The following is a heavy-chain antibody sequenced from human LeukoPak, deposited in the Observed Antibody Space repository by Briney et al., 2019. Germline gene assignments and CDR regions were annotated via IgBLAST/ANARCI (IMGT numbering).Heavy chain of an antibody. CDR1: GFTFSSYG. CDR2: ISSSSSTI. J-gene: IGHJ5*02. V-gene: IGHV3-48*04. Sequence: GGSLRLSCAASGFTFSSYGMHWVRQAPGKGLEWVSYISSSSSTIYYADSVKGRFTISRDNAKNSLYLQMNSLRAEDTAVYYCARVKLVAGLSLFDPWGQGTLVTVSS. CDR3: ARVKLVAGLSLFDP. D-gene: IGHD6-19*01.